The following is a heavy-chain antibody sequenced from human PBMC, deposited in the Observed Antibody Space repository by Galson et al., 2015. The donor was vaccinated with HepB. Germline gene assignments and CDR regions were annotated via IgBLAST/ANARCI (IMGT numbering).Heavy chain of an antibody. D-gene: IGHD1-26*01. Sequence: SVKVSCKASGYTFTGYYMHWVRQAPGQGLEWMGWINPNSGGTNYAQKFQGWVTMTRDASISTAYMELSRLRSDDTAVYYCARGSGSLRGGFGYWGQGTLVTVSS. CDR1: GYTFTGYY. CDR2: INPNSGGT. J-gene: IGHJ4*02. CDR3: ARGSGSLRGGFGY. V-gene: IGHV1-2*04.